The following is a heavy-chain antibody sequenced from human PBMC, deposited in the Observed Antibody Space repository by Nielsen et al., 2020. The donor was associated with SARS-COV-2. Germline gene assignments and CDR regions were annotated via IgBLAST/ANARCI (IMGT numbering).Heavy chain of an antibody. CDR2: INSDGSRT. CDR1: EFTFSKYG. Sequence: GESLKISCVASEFTFSKYGMNWVRQAPGKGLAWVAHINSDGSRTTYADSVKGRFTTSRDNTENTLYLQMNSLRADDTAVYYCVRVRDDGYYYDTGPFDYWGQGTLVTVSS. V-gene: IGHV3-74*01. D-gene: IGHD3-22*01. CDR3: VRVRDDGYYYDTGPFDY. J-gene: IGHJ4*02.